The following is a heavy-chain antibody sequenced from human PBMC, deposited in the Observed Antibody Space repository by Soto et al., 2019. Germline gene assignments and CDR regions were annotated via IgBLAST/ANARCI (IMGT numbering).Heavy chain of an antibody. CDR3: ARGFKDKGDGSGRWLVLDY. CDR1: GYTFTGYY. Sequence: ASVKVSCKASGYTFTGYYMHWVRQAPGQGLEWMGWINPNSGGTNFAQKFQGRVTMTRDTSISTAYMELSRLKSDDTAVYHCARGFKDKGDGSGRWLVLDYWGQGTQVTVSS. D-gene: IGHD6-19*01. CDR2: INPNSGGT. J-gene: IGHJ4*02. V-gene: IGHV1-2*02.